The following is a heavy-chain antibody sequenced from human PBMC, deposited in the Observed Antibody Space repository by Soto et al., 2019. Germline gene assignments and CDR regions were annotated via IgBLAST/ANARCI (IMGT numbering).Heavy chain of an antibody. CDR2: INPSGGST. CDR1: GYTFTSYY. CDR3: AREGTYYYDSSGPQPDAFDI. J-gene: IGHJ3*02. D-gene: IGHD3-22*01. Sequence: ASVKVSCKASGYTFTSYYMHWVRQAPGQGLEWMGIINPSGGSTSYAQKFQGRVTMTRDTSTSTVYMELSSLRSEDTAVYYCAREGTYYYDSSGPQPDAFDIWGQGTMVTVSS. V-gene: IGHV1-46*01.